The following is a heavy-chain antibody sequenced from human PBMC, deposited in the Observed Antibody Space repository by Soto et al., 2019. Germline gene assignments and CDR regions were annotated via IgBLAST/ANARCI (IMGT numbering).Heavy chain of an antibody. Sequence: GXSVKVSWKASGYAFSDYYLHWVRQAPGQGLEWMGWINPKSGVTYYPQQFQGRVTMTRDTSITTAHMELSRLRSDDTAVYYCARGKSITGNSVRFDPWGQGTLVTVS. CDR2: INPKSGVT. V-gene: IGHV1-2*02. CDR3: ARGKSITGNSVRFDP. D-gene: IGHD1-20*01. J-gene: IGHJ5*02. CDR1: GYAFSDYY.